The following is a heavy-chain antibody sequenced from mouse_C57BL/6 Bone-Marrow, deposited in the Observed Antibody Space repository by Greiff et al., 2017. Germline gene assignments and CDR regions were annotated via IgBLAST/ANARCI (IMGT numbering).Heavy chain of an antibody. Sequence: QVQLQQSGAELAKPGASVKLSCKASGYTFTSYWMHWVKQRPGQGLEWIGYINPSSGYTKYNQKFKDKATLTADKSSSTAYMQLSSLTYEDSAVYYCAKEGGSYYGYGRVFAYWGQGTLVTVSA. V-gene: IGHV1-7*01. J-gene: IGHJ3*01. CDR3: AKEGGSYYGYGRVFAY. CDR2: INPSSGYT. CDR1: GYTFTSYW. D-gene: IGHD2-2*01.